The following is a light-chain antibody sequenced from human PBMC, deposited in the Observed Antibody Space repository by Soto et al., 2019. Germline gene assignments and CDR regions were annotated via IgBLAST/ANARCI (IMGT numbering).Light chain of an antibody. CDR3: QQLNTYLTA. CDR1: QGMSGY. Sequence: IQLTPSPSTLSASVGARVTITCLASQGMSGYLARYQQKSVKVPMLLMYFTFALQSGVPSPLSGSAFGTEFTLSISGLQPEDFATYYLQQLNTYLTAFGQGTRLEI. CDR2: FTF. J-gene: IGKJ5*01. V-gene: IGKV1-9*01.